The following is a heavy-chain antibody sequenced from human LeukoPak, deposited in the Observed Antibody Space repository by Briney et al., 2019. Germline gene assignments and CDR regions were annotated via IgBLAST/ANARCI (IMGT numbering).Heavy chain of an antibody. V-gene: IGHV4-39*01. CDR3: ATQYYDSVGYYPPGDY. Sequence: SETLSLTCTVSGGSISSRLFYWGWIRQPPGKGLEWIGNIHYSGTSYYNPSLKSRVTISVDTSKSQVSLKLSSVTAADTAVYYCATQYYDSVGYYPPGDYWGQGTLVTVSS. J-gene: IGHJ4*02. CDR2: IHYSGTS. D-gene: IGHD3-22*01. CDR1: GGSISSRLFY.